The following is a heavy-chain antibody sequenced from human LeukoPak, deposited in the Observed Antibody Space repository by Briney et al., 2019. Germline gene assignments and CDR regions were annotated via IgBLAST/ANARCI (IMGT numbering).Heavy chain of an antibody. D-gene: IGHD4-17*01. CDR2: IYYSGST. Sequence: PTETLSLTCTVSGGSISSSSYYWGWIRQPPGKGLGWIGSIYYSGSTYYNPSLKSRVTISVDTSKNQFSLKLSSVTAADTAVYYCARSGDYSYYFDYWGQGILVTVSS. J-gene: IGHJ4*02. V-gene: IGHV4-39*07. CDR3: ARSGDYSYYFDY. CDR1: GGSISSSSYY.